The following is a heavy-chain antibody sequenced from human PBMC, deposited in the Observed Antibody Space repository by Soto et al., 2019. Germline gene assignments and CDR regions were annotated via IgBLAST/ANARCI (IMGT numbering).Heavy chain of an antibody. V-gene: IGHV3-21*01. Sequence: VGSLRLSCAASGFTFSSYSMNWVRQAPGKGLEWVSSISSSSSYIYYADSVKGRFTISRDNAKNSLYLQMNSLRAEDTAVYYCARGDGGVIIPDYYGMDVWGQGTMVTVSS. J-gene: IGHJ6*02. CDR2: ISSSSSYI. CDR3: ARGDGGVIIPDYYGMDV. CDR1: GFTFSSYS. D-gene: IGHD3-3*01.